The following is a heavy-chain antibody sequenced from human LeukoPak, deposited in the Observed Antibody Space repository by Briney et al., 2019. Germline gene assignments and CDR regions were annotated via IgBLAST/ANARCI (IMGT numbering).Heavy chain of an antibody. CDR1: GFTFSSYA. Sequence: GRSLRLSCAASGFTFSSYAMHWVRQAPGKGLEWVAVISYDGSNKYYADSVKGRFTISRDNSKNTLYPQMNSLRAEDTAVYYCARGSAFDYWGQGTLVTVSS. CDR3: ARGSAFDY. CDR2: ISYDGSNK. J-gene: IGHJ4*02. V-gene: IGHV3-30*04.